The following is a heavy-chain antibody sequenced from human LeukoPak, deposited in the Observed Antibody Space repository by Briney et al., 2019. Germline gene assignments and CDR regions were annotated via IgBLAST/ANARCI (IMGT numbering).Heavy chain of an antibody. D-gene: IGHD6-19*01. CDR1: GGSISSSSYY. V-gene: IGHV4-39*01. CDR3: ARPRGDSSGANWFDP. J-gene: IGHJ5*02. CDR2: IYYSGST. Sequence: PSETPSLTCTVSGGSISSSSYYWGWIRQPPGKGLEWIGSIYYSGSTYYNPSLKSRVTISVDTSKNQFSLKLSSVTAADTAVYYCARPRGDSSGANWFDPWGQGTLVTVSS.